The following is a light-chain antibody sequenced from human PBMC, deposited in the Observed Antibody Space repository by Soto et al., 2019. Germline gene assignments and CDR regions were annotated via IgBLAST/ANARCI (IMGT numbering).Light chain of an antibody. CDR1: QSVSSTY. CDR2: RTS. J-gene: IGKJ5*01. CDR3: QQFGSSVT. V-gene: IGKV3-20*01. Sequence: EIVLTQSPGPLSLSPGERATLSGRASQSVSSTYLAWYQQKPGQAPRLHIYRTSTRATGIPDRFSGSGSGADFTLTISRLEPEDFAVYYCQQFGSSVTFGQGTRLEIK.